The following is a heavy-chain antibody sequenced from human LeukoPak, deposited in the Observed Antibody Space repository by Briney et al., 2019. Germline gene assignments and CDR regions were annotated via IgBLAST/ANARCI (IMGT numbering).Heavy chain of an antibody. CDR1: GGSINSGNYY. Sequence: SETLSLTCSVSGGSINSGNYYWGWIRQPPGKGLEWIGSIYYSGSTYYNPSLKSRVTISVDTSKNQFSLKLSSVTAADTAVYYCARDLYYDSSGYLAYWGQGTLVTVSS. J-gene: IGHJ4*02. CDR2: IYYSGST. V-gene: IGHV4-39*07. D-gene: IGHD3-22*01. CDR3: ARDLYYDSSGYLAY.